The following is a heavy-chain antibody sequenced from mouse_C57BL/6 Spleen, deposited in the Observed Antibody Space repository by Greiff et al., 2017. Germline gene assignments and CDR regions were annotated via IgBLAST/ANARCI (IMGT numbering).Heavy chain of an antibody. D-gene: IGHD1-1*01. Sequence: QVQLKQPGAELVMPGASVKLSCKASGYTFTSYWMHWVKQRPGQGLEWIGELDPSDSYTNYNQKFKGKSTLTVDKSSSTAYMQLSSLTSEDSAVYYCARAPPCITSYAMDYWGQGTSVTVSS. J-gene: IGHJ4*01. CDR3: ARAPPCITSYAMDY. V-gene: IGHV1-69*01. CDR2: LDPSDSYT. CDR1: GYTFTSYW.